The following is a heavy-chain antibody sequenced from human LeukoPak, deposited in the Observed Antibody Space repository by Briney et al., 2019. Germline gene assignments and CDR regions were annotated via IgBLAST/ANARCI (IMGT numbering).Heavy chain of an antibody. Sequence: GESLKISCKGSGYSFTSHWIGWVRQMPGRGLEWMGIIYPGDSDTRYSPSFQGQVTISADKSISTAYLQWSSLKASDTATYYCARQSGSYRYAGIDYWGQGTLVIVSS. CDR3: ARQSGSYRYAGIDY. V-gene: IGHV5-51*01. J-gene: IGHJ4*02. CDR1: GYSFTSHW. CDR2: IYPGDSDT. D-gene: IGHD3-16*02.